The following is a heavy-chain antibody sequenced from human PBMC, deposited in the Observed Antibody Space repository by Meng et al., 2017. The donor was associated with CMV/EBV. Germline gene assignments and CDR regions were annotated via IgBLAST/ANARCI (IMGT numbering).Heavy chain of an antibody. CDR2: IYYSGST. V-gene: IGHV4-59*12. J-gene: IGHJ3*02. Sequence: GSLRLSCTVSGGSISSYYWSWIRQPPGKGLEWIGSIYYSGSTYYNPSLKSRVTISVDTSKNQFSLKLSSVTAADTAVYYCARDPGADIVVVPAATDAFDIWGQGTMVTVSS. CDR3: ARDPGADIVVVPAATDAFDI. D-gene: IGHD2-2*01. CDR1: GGSISSYY.